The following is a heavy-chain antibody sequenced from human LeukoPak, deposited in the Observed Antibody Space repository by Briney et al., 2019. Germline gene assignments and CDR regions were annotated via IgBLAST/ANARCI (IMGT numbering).Heavy chain of an antibody. CDR1: GFTFTSSA. Sequence: GTSVKVSCKASGFTFTSSAVQWVRQARGQRLEWIGWIVVGSGNTNYAQKFQERVTITRDMSTSAAYMELRSLRSDDTAVYYCARDTAVGARNWFDPWGQGTLVTVSS. CDR2: IVVGSGNT. J-gene: IGHJ5*02. D-gene: IGHD1-26*01. V-gene: IGHV1-58*01. CDR3: ARDTAVGARNWFDP.